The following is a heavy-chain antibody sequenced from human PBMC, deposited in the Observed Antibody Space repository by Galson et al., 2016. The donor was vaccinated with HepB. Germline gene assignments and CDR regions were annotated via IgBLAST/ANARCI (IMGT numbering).Heavy chain of an antibody. CDR3: VATVDYEFDP. Sequence: SVKVSCKASEFTSFTSAVQWVRQARGQRLEWIGWIVVGSGNTNYAQKFQKRVTITRDLSTKTTYMELTSLRSEDTAVYYCVATVDYEFDPWGQGTLVTVS. J-gene: IGHJ5*02. D-gene: IGHD4-17*01. CDR1: EFTSFTSA. CDR2: IVVGSGNT. V-gene: IGHV1-58*01.